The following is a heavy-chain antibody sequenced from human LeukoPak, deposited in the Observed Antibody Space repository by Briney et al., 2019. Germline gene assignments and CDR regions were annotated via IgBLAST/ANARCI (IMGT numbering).Heavy chain of an antibody. D-gene: IGHD5-18*01. CDR3: ARRKGIQLWTGGFDY. V-gene: IGHV4-31*03. CDR1: GGSISSGGYY. J-gene: IGHJ4*02. CDR2: IYYSGTT. Sequence: SETLSLTCTVSGGSISSGGYYWSWIRQHPGKGLEWIGHIYYSGTTYYNPSLKSRVSISVDMSKSHFPLKLRSVTAADTAVYYCARRKGIQLWTGGFDYWGQGTLVTVSS.